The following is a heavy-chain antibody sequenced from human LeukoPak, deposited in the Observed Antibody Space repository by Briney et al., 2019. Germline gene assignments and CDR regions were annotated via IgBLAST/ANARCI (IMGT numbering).Heavy chain of an antibody. CDR2: LIGDGET. V-gene: IGHV3-23*01. J-gene: IGHJ4*02. CDR1: GFIFSSYA. Sequence: GGSLRLSCAASGFIFSSYAMSWVRQAPARGLEWVSSLIGDGETFYADSVKGRFTLSRDESRNTVYLQMNNLRVEDTAVYFCAKASWVSSDDAVLWGQGTLVTVSS. D-gene: IGHD3-16*01. CDR3: AKASWVSSDDAVL.